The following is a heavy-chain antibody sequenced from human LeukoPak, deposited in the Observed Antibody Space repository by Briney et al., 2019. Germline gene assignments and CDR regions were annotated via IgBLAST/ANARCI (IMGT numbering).Heavy chain of an antibody. CDR3: ARATVTTLYYFDY. D-gene: IGHD4-17*01. CDR2: INHSGST. CDR1: GGSFSGYY. Sequence: SETLSLTCAVYGGSFSGYYWSWIRQPPGKGLEWIGEINHSGSTNYNPSLKSRVTISVDTFKNQFSLKLSSVTAADTAVYYCARATVTTLYYFDYWGQGTLVTVSS. V-gene: IGHV4-34*01. J-gene: IGHJ4*02.